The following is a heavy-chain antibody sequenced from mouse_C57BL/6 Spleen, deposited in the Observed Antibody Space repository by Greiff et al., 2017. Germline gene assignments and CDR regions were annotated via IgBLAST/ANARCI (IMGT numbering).Heavy chain of an antibody. J-gene: IGHJ2*01. D-gene: IGHD1-1*01. CDR2: IYPRSGNT. CDR3: AGVLRYGSYFDY. Sequence: QVQLKQSGAELARPGASVKLSCKASGYTFTSYGISWVKQRTGQGLEWIGEIYPRSGNTYYNEKFKGKATLTADKSSSTAYMELRSLTSEDSAVYFCAGVLRYGSYFDYWGQGTTLTVSS. V-gene: IGHV1-81*01. CDR1: GYTFTSYG.